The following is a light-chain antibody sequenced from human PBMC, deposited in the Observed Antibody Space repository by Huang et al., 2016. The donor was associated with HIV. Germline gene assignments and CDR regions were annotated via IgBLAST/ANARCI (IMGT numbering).Light chain of an antibody. Sequence: EIALTQSPGTLSLSPGERVTLSCRASQSVSTDYLAWYQQRPGQAPWLLIYGASSRATGIPERFSGSGSGTEFTLTISGLEPEDFAVYYCQQYGGSLYTFGQGTKLEIK. CDR2: GAS. CDR3: QQYGGSLYT. V-gene: IGKV3-20*01. J-gene: IGKJ2*01. CDR1: QSVSTDY.